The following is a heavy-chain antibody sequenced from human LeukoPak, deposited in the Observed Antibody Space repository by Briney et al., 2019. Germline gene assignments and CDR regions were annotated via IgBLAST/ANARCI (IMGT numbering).Heavy chain of an antibody. CDR3: ARTMVRGGYYFDY. CDR1: GGSISSGGYS. J-gene: IGHJ4*02. Sequence: SQTLSLTCAVSGGSISSGGYSWSWIRQPPGKGLEWIGYIYHSGSTYYNPSLKSRVTISVDRSKNQFSLKLSSVTAADTAVYYCARTMVRGGYYFDYWGQGTLVTVSS. CDR2: IYHSGST. V-gene: IGHV4-30-2*01. D-gene: IGHD3-10*01.